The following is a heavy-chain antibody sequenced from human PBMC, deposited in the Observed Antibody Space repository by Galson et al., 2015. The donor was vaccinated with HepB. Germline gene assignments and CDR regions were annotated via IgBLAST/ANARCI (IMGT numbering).Heavy chain of an antibody. CDR3: ARIGPYYDSSGYYPFDY. J-gene: IGHJ4*02. Sequence: SVKVSCKASGYTFTSYYMHWVRQAPGQGLEWMGIINPSGGSTSYAQKFQGRVTMTRDTSTSTVYMELSSLRSEDTAVYYCARIGPYYDSSGYYPFDYWGQGTLVTVSS. D-gene: IGHD3-22*01. CDR1: GYTFTSYY. V-gene: IGHV1-46*03. CDR2: INPSGGST.